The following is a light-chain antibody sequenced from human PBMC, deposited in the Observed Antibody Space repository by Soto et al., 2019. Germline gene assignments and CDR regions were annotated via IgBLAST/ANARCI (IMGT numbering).Light chain of an antibody. CDR2: DAS. CDR3: QQYNNYRT. J-gene: IGKJ1*01. Sequence: DIQMTQSPSTLSASVGDRVTITCRASQSISSWLAWYQQKPGKAPKLLIYDASSLESGVPSRFSGSGSGTEFTLTISSLQPDDFATYYCQQYNNYRTFGQGTKVEIK. V-gene: IGKV1-5*01. CDR1: QSISSW.